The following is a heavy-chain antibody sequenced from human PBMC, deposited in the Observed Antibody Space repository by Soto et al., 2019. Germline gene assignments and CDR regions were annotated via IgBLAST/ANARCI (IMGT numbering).Heavy chain of an antibody. CDR2: IYYSGST. CDR1: GGSISSSIYY. CDR3: ARSTFGTTRRFDY. V-gene: IGHV4-39*01. D-gene: IGHD1-1*01. Sequence: SETLSLTCTVSGGSISSSIYYWGWIRQPPGKGLEWIGSIYYSGSTYYNPSLKSRVTISVDTSKNQSSLKLSSVTAADTAVYYWARSTFGTTRRFDYWGQGTLVTVSS. J-gene: IGHJ4*02.